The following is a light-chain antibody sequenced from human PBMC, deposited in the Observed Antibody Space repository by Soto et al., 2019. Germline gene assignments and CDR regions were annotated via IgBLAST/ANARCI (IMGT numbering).Light chain of an antibody. Sequence: QSALTQPPSASGSPGQSVTISCTGTGSDIGAYNYVSWYQQYPGKAPKVMIYDVIKRPSGVPDRFSGSKSGNTASLTVSALRADDEAVYYCSSFVGGDSFDVIFGGGTKVTVL. J-gene: IGLJ2*01. CDR2: DVI. CDR3: SSFVGGDSFDVI. V-gene: IGLV2-8*01. CDR1: GSDIGAYNY.